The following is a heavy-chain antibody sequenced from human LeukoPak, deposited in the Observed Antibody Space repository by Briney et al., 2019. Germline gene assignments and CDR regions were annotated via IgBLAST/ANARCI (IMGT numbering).Heavy chain of an antibody. V-gene: IGHV4-59*01. CDR2: IYYSGST. CDR3: ARARGYYPYFDY. D-gene: IGHD1-26*01. CDR1: GGSISSYY. J-gene: IGHJ4*02. Sequence: SETLSLTCTVSGGSISSYYWSWIRQPPGKGLEWIGYIYYSGSTNYNPSLKSRVTISVDTPKNQFSLKLSSVTAADTAVYYCARARGYYPYFDYWGQGTLVTVSS.